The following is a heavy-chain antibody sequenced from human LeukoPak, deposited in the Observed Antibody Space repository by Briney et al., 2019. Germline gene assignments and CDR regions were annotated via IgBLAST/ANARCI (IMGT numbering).Heavy chain of an antibody. J-gene: IGHJ1*01. Sequence: TGGSLRLSCAASGFTFSNYAMSWVRQAPGKGLEWVSTFSGSGGSTYYADSVKGRFTISRDNSRNTLYLQMNSLRAEDTAVYYCAKRPGSDLEYFQYWGQGTLVTVSS. V-gene: IGHV3-23*01. D-gene: IGHD2-21*02. CDR1: GFTFSNYA. CDR2: FSGSGGST. CDR3: AKRPGSDLEYFQY.